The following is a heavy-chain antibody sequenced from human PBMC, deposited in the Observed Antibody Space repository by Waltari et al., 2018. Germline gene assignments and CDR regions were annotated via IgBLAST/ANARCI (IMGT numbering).Heavy chain of an antibody. Sequence: QVQLQESGPGLVKPSETLSLTCTVSGGSISSYYWSWIRQPAGKGLEWIGRIYTSGSTNYNPSLKSRVTMSVDTSKNQFSLKLSSVTAADPAVYYCARLVYSSSWYYFDYWGQGTLVTVSS. D-gene: IGHD6-13*01. CDR3: ARLVYSSSWYYFDY. J-gene: IGHJ4*02. V-gene: IGHV4-4*07. CDR1: GGSISSYY. CDR2: IYTSGST.